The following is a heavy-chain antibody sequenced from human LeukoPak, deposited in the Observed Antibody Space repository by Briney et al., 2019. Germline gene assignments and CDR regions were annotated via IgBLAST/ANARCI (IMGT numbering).Heavy chain of an antibody. V-gene: IGHV3-30*18. Sequence: GGSLRLSCAASGFTFSGYDMSWVRQAPGKGLEWVAVISYDGSNKYYADSVKGRFTISRDNSKNTLYLQMNSLRAEDTSVYYCAKIPYSNGPGYFDLWGRRTLVTVSS. CDR2: ISYDGSNK. J-gene: IGHJ2*01. CDR1: GFTFSGYD. D-gene: IGHD6-19*01. CDR3: AKIPYSNGPGYFDL.